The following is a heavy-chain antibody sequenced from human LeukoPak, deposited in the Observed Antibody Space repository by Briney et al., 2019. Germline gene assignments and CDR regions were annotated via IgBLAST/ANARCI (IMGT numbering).Heavy chain of an antibody. D-gene: IGHD3-10*01. Sequence: GGPLTLSCAVCGFTFWRYGMLWLPQAPGKALVWVAFIRYGGSNKYYADSVKGRVTISRDNSNNKLYLQMNSLRAEDTAVYYCAKAVTTMVRDYFGQGGLGTVV. J-gene: IGHJ4*02. V-gene: IGHV3-30*02. CDR1: GFTFWRYG. CDR2: IRYGGSNK. CDR3: AKAVTTMVRDYFGQ.